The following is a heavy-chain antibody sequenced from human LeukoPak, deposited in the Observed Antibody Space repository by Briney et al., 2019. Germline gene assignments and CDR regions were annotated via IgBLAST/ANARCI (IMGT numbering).Heavy chain of an antibody. CDR3: ARDGLIDYYYYYYMDV. CDR1: GFTFSSYG. CDR2: IYNDGRT. D-gene: IGHD3-10*01. V-gene: IGHV3-53*01. Sequence: GGTLRLSCAASGFTFSSYGMSWVRQAPGKGLEWVSLIYNDGRTYYADSVKGRFTISRDNAKNSLYLQMNSLRAEDTAVYYCARDGLIDYYYYYYMDVWGKGTTVTISS. J-gene: IGHJ6*03.